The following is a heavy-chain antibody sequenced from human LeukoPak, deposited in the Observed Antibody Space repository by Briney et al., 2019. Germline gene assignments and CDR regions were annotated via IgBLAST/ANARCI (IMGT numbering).Heavy chain of an antibody. CDR2: IYSGGST. J-gene: IGHJ4*02. V-gene: IGHV3-53*01. CDR3: ARGSSTDY. Sequence: GGSLRLSCAASGFTVNNNYMSWVRQAPGKGLEWVSGIYSGGSTYYADSVKGRFTISRDNAKNSLYLQMNSLRAEDTAVYYCARGSSTDYWGQGTLVTVSS. CDR1: GFTVNNNY.